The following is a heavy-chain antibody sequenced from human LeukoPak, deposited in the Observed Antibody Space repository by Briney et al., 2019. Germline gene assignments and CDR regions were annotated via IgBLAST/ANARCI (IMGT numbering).Heavy chain of an antibody. V-gene: IGHV3-23*01. CDR3: AKPTAAGHYYYCYGMDV. D-gene: IGHD6-13*01. Sequence: PGGSLRLSCAASGFTFSSYAMSWVRPAPGEGLEWVSAISGSGGSTYYADSVKGRFTISRDNSKNTLYLQMNSLRAEDTAVYYCAKPTAAGHYYYCYGMDVWGQGTTVTVSS. CDR2: ISGSGGST. J-gene: IGHJ6*02. CDR1: GFTFSSYA.